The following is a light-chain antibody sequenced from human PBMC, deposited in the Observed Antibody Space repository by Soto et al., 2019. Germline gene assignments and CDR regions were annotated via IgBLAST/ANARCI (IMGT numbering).Light chain of an antibody. CDR2: VAS. CDR1: QDIRND. CDR3: LQHNRYPLYT. J-gene: IGKJ2*01. V-gene: IGKV1-17*01. Sequence: DIQMTQSPSSLSASVGDRVTITCRASQDIRNDLGWYQQKPGKAPKRLIYVASSLQSGVPSRFSGSGSGTEFALAISSPQPEDRATYYCLQHNRYPLYTFGQGTKLEIK.